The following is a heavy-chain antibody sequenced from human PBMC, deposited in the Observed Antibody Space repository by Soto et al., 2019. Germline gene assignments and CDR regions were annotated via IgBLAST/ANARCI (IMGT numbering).Heavy chain of an antibody. Sequence: EVQLLESGGGWVQPGGSLRLYCAASGFTVRTKYMSWVRQAPGKGLEWVSVIDSGGSTFYPDSVRGRLTITRDNSKNTENLQMNSLRAEDPAGYYCARDPWAADYWGQGTLVTVSS. CDR3: ARDPWAADY. CDR2: IDSGGST. D-gene: IGHD3-16*01. V-gene: IGHV3-66*01. J-gene: IGHJ4*02. CDR1: GFTVRTKY.